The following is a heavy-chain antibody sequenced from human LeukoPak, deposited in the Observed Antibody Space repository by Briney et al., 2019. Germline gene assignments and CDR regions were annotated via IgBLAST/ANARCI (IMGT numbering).Heavy chain of an antibody. CDR3: ARHDRAAVGDWEFDP. Sequence: SSETLSLTCTVSGGSVSSGSYYWSWIRQPPGKGLEWIGYIYYSGSTNYNPSLKSRVTISVDTSKNQFSLKLSSVTAADTAVYYCARHDRAAVGDWEFDPWGQGTLVTVSS. D-gene: IGHD6-13*01. CDR1: GGSVSSGSYY. V-gene: IGHV4-61*01. CDR2: IYYSGST. J-gene: IGHJ5*02.